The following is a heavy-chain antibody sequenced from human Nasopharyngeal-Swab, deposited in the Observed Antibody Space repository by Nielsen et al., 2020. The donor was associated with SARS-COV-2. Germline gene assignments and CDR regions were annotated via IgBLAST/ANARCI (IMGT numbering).Heavy chain of an antibody. CDR1: GFTFSSYW. Sequence: GESLKISCAASGFTFSSYWMSWARQAPGKGLQWVSYISGSTGTIYYADSVKGRFTISRDNAKNSLYLQMNSLREEDTAVYYCARNLASRSSSWCFDYWGQGTLVTVSS. D-gene: IGHD6-13*01. J-gene: IGHJ4*02. CDR2: ISGSTGTI. CDR3: ARNLASRSSSWCFDY. V-gene: IGHV3-48*02.